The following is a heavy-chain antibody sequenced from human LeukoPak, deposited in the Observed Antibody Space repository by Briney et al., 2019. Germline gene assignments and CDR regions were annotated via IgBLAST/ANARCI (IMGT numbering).Heavy chain of an antibody. CDR3: AKDLVKVGATTDY. J-gene: IGHJ4*02. V-gene: IGHV3-33*06. CDR1: GFTFSSYG. Sequence: PGGSLRLSCAASGFTFSSYGMHWVRQAPGKGLEWVAVIWYDGSNKYYADSVKGRFTISRDNSKNTLYLQMNSLRAEDTAVYYCAKDLVKVGATTDYWGQGTLVTVSS. CDR2: IWYDGSNK. D-gene: IGHD1-26*01.